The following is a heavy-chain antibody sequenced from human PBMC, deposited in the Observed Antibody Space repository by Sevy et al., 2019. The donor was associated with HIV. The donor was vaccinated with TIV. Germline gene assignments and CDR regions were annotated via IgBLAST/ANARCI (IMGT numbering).Heavy chain of an antibody. D-gene: IGHD6-6*01. Sequence: SENLSLTCTVSGGSISSSSYYWGWIRQPPGKGLEWIGSIYYSGSTYYNPSLKSRVTISVDTSKNQFSLKLSSVTAADTPVYYCARHALPSSSSLFFFDYWGQGTQVTVSS. V-gene: IGHV4-39*01. CDR1: GGSISSSSYY. J-gene: IGHJ4*02. CDR3: ARHALPSSSSLFFFDY. CDR2: IYYSGST.